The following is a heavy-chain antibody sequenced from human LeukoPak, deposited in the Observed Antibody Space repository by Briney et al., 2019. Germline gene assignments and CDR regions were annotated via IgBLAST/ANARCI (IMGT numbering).Heavy chain of an antibody. V-gene: IGHV3-7*03. D-gene: IGHD4-17*01. J-gene: IGHJ4*02. CDR3: ARDWFDGDYDRFDY. CDR2: INQDGRQK. Sequence: GSLRLSCAVSGFTFSSYWMSWFRQAPGKGLGWVANINQDGRQKFSVDSVKGRFTISRDNAKNSLSLQMNSLRVEDTAVYYCARDWFDGDYDRFDYWGQGTLVTVSS. CDR1: GFTFSSYW.